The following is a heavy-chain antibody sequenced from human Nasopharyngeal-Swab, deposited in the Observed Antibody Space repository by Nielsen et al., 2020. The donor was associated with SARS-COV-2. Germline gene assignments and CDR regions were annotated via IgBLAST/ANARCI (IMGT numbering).Heavy chain of an antibody. V-gene: IGHV4-34*01. CDR1: GGSFSGYY. D-gene: IGHD6-6*01. J-gene: IGHJ1*01. CDR2: INHSGST. Sequence: GSLRLSCAVYGGSFSGYYWSWIRQPPGKGLEWIGEINHSGSTNYNPSLKSRVTISVDTSKNQFSLKLSSVTAADTAVYYCARGRYSSSPREYFQHWGQGTLVTVSS. CDR3: ARGRYSSSPREYFQH.